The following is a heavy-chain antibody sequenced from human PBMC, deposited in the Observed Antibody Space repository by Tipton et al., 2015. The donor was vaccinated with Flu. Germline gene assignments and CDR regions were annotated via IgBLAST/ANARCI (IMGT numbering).Heavy chain of an antibody. V-gene: IGHV4-31*03. CDR1: GGSISSGGYY. D-gene: IGHD5-12*01. CDR2: IYYSGST. CDR3: AREGVSGYDVK. J-gene: IGHJ4*02. Sequence: TLSLTCTVSGGSISSGGYYWSWIRQHPGKGLEWIGYIYYSGSTYYNPSLKSRVTISVDTSKNQFSLKLSSVTAADTAVYYCAREGVSGYDVKWGQGTLVTVSS.